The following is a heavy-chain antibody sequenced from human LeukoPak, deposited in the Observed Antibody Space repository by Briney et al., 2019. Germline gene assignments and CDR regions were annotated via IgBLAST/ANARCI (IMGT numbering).Heavy chain of an antibody. CDR3: AKDLSGSSIERGYMDV. D-gene: IGHD1-26*01. J-gene: IGHJ6*03. V-gene: IGHV3-48*01. CDR2: ISSSSSTI. Sequence: PGGSLRLSCAASGFTFSSYSMNWVRQAPGKGLEWVSYISSSSSTIYYADSVKGRFTISRDNAKNSLYLQMNSLRAEDTAVYYCAKDLSGSSIERGYMDVWGKGTTVTVSS. CDR1: GFTFSSYS.